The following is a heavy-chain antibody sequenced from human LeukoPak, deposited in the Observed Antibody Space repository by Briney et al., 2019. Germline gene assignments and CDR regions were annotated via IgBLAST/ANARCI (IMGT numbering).Heavy chain of an antibody. CDR2: INQDGSQT. V-gene: IGHV3-7*01. J-gene: IGHJ4*02. CDR3: ARLMFLWPPIYFDY. CDR1: GGSISSSSYY. D-gene: IGHD2-8*01. Sequence: ETLSLTCTVSGGSISSSSYYWGWIRQPPGKGLEWVANINQDGSQTFYVDSVKGRFTISRDNPGNSVYLQMNSLRAEDTAVYYCARLMFLWPPIYFDYWGQGTLVTVSS.